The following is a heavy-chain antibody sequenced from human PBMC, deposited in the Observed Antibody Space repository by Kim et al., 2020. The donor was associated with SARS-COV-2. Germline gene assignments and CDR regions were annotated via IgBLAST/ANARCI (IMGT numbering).Heavy chain of an antibody. CDR3: ARVPDRIHYYGMDV. V-gene: IGHV4-34*01. Sequence: SETLSLTCAVYGGSFSGYYWSWIRQPPGKGLEWIGEINHSGSTNYNPSLKSRVTISVDTSKNQFSLKLSSVTAADTAVYYCARVPDRIHYYGMDVWGQGTTVTVSS. CDR2: INHSGST. D-gene: IGHD2-15*01. J-gene: IGHJ6*02. CDR1: GGSFSGYY.